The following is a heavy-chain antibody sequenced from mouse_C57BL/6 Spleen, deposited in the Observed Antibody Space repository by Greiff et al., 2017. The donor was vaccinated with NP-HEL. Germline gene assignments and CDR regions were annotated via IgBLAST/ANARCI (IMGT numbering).Heavy chain of an antibody. V-gene: IGHV1-55*01. J-gene: IGHJ2*01. CDR2: IYPGSGST. D-gene: IGHD1-1*01. CDR1: GYTFTSYW. CDR3: ARTKVITTLVGDY. Sequence: QVQLQQPGAELVKPGDSVKMSCKASGYTFTSYWITWVKQRPGQGLEWIGDIYPGSGSTNYNEKFKRKATLTVDTSSSTAYMQLSSLTSEDSAVYYCARTKVITTLVGDYWGQGTTLTVSS.